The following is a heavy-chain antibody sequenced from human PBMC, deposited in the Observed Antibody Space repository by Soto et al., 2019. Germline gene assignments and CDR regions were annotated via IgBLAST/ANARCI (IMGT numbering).Heavy chain of an antibody. D-gene: IGHD6-19*01. J-gene: IGHJ4*02. V-gene: IGHV3-13*01. CDR3: ASGLSGWDY. CDR2: IGTVNDI. Sequence: EVQLVESGGALVKPGESLRLSCAASGFTFSSYDMNWVRQATGKGLEWVSGIGTVNDIYYAGSVQVRFTSCREDAKSSLYLQMSSLRVEDSAVYYCASGLSGWDYWGQGTVVTVS. CDR1: GFTFSSYD.